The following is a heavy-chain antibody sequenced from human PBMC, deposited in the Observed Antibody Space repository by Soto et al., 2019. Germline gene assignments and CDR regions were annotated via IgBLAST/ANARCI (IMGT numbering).Heavy chain of an antibody. Sequence: QVQLVQSGAEVKKPGSSVKVSCKASGGTFSSYAISWVRQAPGQVLEWMGGIIPISGTANYAQKVQGRVTIASDESTSTAYMERSSLRSEDTAVYYCARPQGSSTSLEIYYYYYYGMDVWGQGTTVTVSS. V-gene: IGHV1-69*01. CDR2: IIPISGTA. CDR1: GGTFSSYA. J-gene: IGHJ6*02. D-gene: IGHD2-2*01. CDR3: ARPQGSSTSLEIYYYYYYGMDV.